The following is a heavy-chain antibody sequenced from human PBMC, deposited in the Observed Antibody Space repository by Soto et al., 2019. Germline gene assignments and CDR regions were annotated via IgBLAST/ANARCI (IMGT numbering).Heavy chain of an antibody. Sequence: GGSLRLSCAASGFTFSSYGMHWVRQAPGKGLEWVAVIWYDGSNKYYADSVKGRFTISRDNSKNTLYLQMNSLRAEDTAVYYCARNPSDWPYGMDVWGQGTTVTVSS. CDR3: ARNPSDWPYGMDV. D-gene: IGHD2-21*01. CDR2: IWYDGSNK. J-gene: IGHJ6*02. CDR1: GFTFSSYG. V-gene: IGHV3-33*01.